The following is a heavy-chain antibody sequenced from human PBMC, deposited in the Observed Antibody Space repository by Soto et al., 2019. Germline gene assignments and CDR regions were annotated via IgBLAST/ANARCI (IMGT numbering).Heavy chain of an antibody. CDR3: ARGEVVPHFDY. CDR1: GGSISSYY. CDR2: IDYSGST. V-gene: IGHV4-59*08. J-gene: IGHJ4*02. D-gene: IGHD2-15*01. Sequence: SETLSLTCTVSGGSISSYYWSWIRQPPGKGLEWIGHIDYSGSTNYNPSLKSRVTISVDTSKNQFSLKLSSVTAADTAVYYCARGEVVPHFDYWGQGTLVTVSS.